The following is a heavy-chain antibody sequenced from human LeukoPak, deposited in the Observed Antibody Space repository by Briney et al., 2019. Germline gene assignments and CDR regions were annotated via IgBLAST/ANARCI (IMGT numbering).Heavy chain of an antibody. CDR3: ARDLGYSGPYYFDH. D-gene: IGHD4-11*01. J-gene: IGHJ4*02. CDR1: GFTFSSYA. CDR2: ISYDGSNK. Sequence: GRSLRLSCAASGFTFSSYAMHWVRQAPGKGLEWLAVISYDGSNKYYADSAKGRFTISRDNFKNTLFLQLNSLTAEDTAVYYCARDLGYSGPYYFDHWGQGTLVTVSS. V-gene: IGHV3-30*04.